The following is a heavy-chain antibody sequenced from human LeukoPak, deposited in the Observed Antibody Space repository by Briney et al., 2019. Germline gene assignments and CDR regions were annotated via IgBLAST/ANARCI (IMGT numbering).Heavy chain of an antibody. CDR1: GYTFTGYY. CDR2: INPNSGGP. D-gene: IGHD3-16*01. CDR3: ARDVSAGGTNWFDP. J-gene: IGHJ5*02. V-gene: IGHV1-2*02. Sequence: VATVTVSCKASGYTFTGYYRHWVRQAPGQGLEGMGWINPNSGGPNYAQKFQGRVTMTRDTSISTAYMEMSRPRSDDTAVYYCARDVSAGGTNWFDPWGQGALVTVSS.